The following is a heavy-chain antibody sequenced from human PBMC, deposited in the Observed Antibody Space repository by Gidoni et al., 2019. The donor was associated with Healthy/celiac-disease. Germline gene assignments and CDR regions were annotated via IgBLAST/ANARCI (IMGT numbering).Heavy chain of an antibody. D-gene: IGHD3-16*01. CDR2: ISGSGGST. CDR1: GFTFSSYA. Sequence: EVQLLESGGGLVQHGGSLRLHCPASGFTFSSYAMSWVRQAPGKGLEWVSAISGSGGSTYYADSVKGRFTISRDNSKNTLYLQMNSLRAEDTAVYYCAKDVREYYDYVWGSYYYYYGMDVWGQGTTVTVSS. CDR3: AKDVREYYDYVWGSYYYYYGMDV. J-gene: IGHJ6*02. V-gene: IGHV3-23*01.